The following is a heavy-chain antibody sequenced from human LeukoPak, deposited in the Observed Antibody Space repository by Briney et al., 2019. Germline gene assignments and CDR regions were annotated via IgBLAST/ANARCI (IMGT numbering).Heavy chain of an antibody. J-gene: IGHJ6*03. CDR3: ARAKWEPYYYYYYYMDV. CDR1: GGSYSNYY. D-gene: IGHD1-14*01. Sequence: SETLSLTCGVYGGSYSNYYWSCIRQSPGKGLEWIGEINHSGSTNYNPSLKSRVTMSVDTSKNQFSLKLGSVTAADTAVYYCARAKWEPYYYYYYYMDVWGKGTTVTVSS. V-gene: IGHV4-34*01. CDR2: INHSGST.